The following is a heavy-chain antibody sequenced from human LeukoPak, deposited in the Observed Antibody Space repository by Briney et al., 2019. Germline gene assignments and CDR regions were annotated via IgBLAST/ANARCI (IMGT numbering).Heavy chain of an antibody. J-gene: IGHJ6*04. CDR3: AKANEILTAYYGMDV. Sequence: TGGSLRLSCAASGFTFDDYAMHWVRQAPGKGLEWVSLISWDGGSTYYADSVKGRFTISRDNSKNSLYLQMNSLRADDTALYYCAKANEILTAYYGMDVWGKGTTVTVSS. V-gene: IGHV3-43D*04. CDR1: GFTFDDYA. D-gene: IGHD3-9*01. CDR2: ISWDGGST.